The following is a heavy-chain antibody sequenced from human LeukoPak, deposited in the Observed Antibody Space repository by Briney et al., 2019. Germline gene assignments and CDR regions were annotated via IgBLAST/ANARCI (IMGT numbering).Heavy chain of an antibody. Sequence: GASVKVSCKASGYTFTGYYMHWVRQAPGQGLEWMGWINPNSGGTNYAQKFQGRVTMTRDTSISTAYMELSRLRSDDTAVYYCATPFLSGPANFDYWGQGTLVTVSS. V-gene: IGHV1-2*02. CDR2: INPNSGGT. J-gene: IGHJ4*02. CDR3: ATPFLSGPANFDY. CDR1: GYTFTGYY. D-gene: IGHD2/OR15-2a*01.